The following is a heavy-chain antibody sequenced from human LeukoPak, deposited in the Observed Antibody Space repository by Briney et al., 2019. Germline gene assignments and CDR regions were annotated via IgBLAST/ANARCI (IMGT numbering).Heavy chain of an antibody. Sequence: ASVNVSCKASGYTFTSYAMHWVRQAPGQRLEWMGWINAGNGNATYTQKFQDRVTFTRDTSASTAYMDLSSLRSEDTAVYYCARVSSGWHGYLDHWGQGTPVTVSS. J-gene: IGHJ4*02. CDR3: ARVSSGWHGYLDH. CDR1: GYTFTSYA. V-gene: IGHV1-3*01. D-gene: IGHD6-25*01. CDR2: INAGNGNA.